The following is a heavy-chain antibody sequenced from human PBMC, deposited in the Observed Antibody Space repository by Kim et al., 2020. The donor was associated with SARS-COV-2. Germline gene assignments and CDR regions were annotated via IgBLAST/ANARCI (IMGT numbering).Heavy chain of an antibody. Sequence: ASVKVSCKASGYTFTSYDINWVRQATGQGLEWMGWMNPNSGNTGYAQKFQGRVTMTRNTSISTAYMELSSLRSEDTAVYYCAAASRGSGWGLDYMDVWGKGTTVTVSS. V-gene: IGHV1-8*01. CDR3: AAASRGSGWGLDYMDV. CDR2: MNPNSGNT. CDR1: GYTFTSYD. D-gene: IGHD3-3*01. J-gene: IGHJ6*03.